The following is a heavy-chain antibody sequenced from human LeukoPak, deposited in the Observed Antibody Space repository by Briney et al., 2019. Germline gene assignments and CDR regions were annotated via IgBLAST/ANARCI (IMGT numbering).Heavy chain of an antibody. D-gene: IGHD3-10*01. J-gene: IGHJ5*02. V-gene: IGHV1-18*01. CDR3: ARSPYDSGSYVSAP. CDR2: ISAYNGNT. Sequence: GASVKVSCKASGYTFTSYGISWVRQAPGQGLEWMGWISAYNGNTNYAQKLQGRVTMTTDTSTSTAYMELSRLTSDDTAVYYCARSPYDSGSYVSAPWGQGTQVTVSS. CDR1: GYTFTSYG.